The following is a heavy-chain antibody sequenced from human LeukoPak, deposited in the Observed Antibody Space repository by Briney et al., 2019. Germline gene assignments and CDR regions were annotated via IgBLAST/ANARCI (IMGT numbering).Heavy chain of an antibody. CDR1: GGSMSSYY. V-gene: IGHV4-59*08. Sequence: SETLSLTCTVPGGSMSSYYWSWIRQPPGKGLEWIGYIYYSGSTKYNPSLKSRVTISVDTSKNQFSLKLSSVTAADTAVYYCARGARAGYNLEPFDYWGQGTLVTVSS. D-gene: IGHD5-24*01. CDR3: ARGARAGYNLEPFDY. J-gene: IGHJ4*02. CDR2: IYYSGST.